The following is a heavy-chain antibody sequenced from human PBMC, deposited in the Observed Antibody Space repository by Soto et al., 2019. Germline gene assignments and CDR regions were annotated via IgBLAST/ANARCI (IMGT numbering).Heavy chain of an antibody. CDR3: TTYYGSGSWYGMDV. V-gene: IGHV3-15*07. J-gene: IGHJ6*02. CDR2: IKSKTDGGTT. D-gene: IGHD3-10*01. CDR1: GFTFSNAW. Sequence: GGSLRLSCAASGFTFSNAWLNWVRQAPGKGLEWGGRIKSKTDGGTTDYAAPVKGRFTFSRVDSENTLYLQMNSLKTEDTAVYYCTTYYGSGSWYGMDVWGQGTTVTVSS.